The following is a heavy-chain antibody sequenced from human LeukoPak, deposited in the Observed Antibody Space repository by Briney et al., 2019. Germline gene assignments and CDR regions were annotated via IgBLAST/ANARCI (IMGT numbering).Heavy chain of an antibody. CDR3: AREGGRYYGSDH. Sequence: SSETLSLTCTVSGGSISSSSYYWGWIRQPPGKGLEWIGSIYYSGSTYYNPSLKSRVTISVDTSKNQFSLKLSSVTAADTAVYYRAREGGRYYGSDHWGQGTLVTVSS. CDR1: GGSISSSSYY. V-gene: IGHV4-39*07. CDR2: IYYSGST. J-gene: IGHJ4*02. D-gene: IGHD3-10*01.